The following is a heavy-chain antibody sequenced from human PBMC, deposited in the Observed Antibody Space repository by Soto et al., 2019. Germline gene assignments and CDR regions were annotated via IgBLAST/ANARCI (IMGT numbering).Heavy chain of an antibody. CDR1: GGSISSSSYY. Sequence: PSETLSLTCTVSGGSISSSSYYWGWIRQPPGKGLEWIGSIYYSGSTYYNPSLKSRVTISVDTSKNQFSLKLSSVTAADTAVYYCARQLYDILTGYYEIAYYYYGMDVWGQGTTVTVSS. CDR2: IYYSGST. J-gene: IGHJ6*02. V-gene: IGHV4-39*01. CDR3: ARQLYDILTGYYEIAYYYYGMDV. D-gene: IGHD3-9*01.